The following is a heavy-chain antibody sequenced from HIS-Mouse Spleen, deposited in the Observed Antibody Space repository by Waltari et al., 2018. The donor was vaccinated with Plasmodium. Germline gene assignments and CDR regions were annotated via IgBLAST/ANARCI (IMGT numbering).Heavy chain of an antibody. CDR1: GYTFTGYY. J-gene: IGHJ1*01. V-gene: IGHV1-2*02. D-gene: IGHD6-13*01. CDR2: INPHRGCT. CDR3: ARVLGYKAAAGTFVEYFQH. Sequence: QVQLVQSGAEVKKPGASVTVHCKASGYTFTGYYMPWVRQAPGQGLEWMGWINPHRGCTNYAQKFPARVTMTRDTSISTAYMELSRLSSADPAVYYCARVLGYKAAAGTFVEYFQHWGQGTLVTVSS.